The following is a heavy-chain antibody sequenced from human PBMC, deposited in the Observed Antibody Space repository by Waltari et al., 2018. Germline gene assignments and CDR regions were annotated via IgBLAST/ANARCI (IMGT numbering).Heavy chain of an antibody. V-gene: IGHV4-39*02. CDR3: VRDFGDHRTDY. CDR1: GGSISSSGYY. J-gene: IGHJ4*02. Sequence: QLQLQESGPGLVKSSETLSLTCTVSGGSISSSGYYWGWIRQPPGKGLEWIGTIDYSGNTYYNPSLKSRVTIAVDTSKRQFSLKLNSVTAADTAVYYCVRDFGDHRTDYWGQGTLVTVSS. D-gene: IGHD4-17*01. CDR2: IDYSGNT.